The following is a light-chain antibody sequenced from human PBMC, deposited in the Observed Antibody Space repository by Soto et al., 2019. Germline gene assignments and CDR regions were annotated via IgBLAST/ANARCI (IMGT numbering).Light chain of an antibody. CDR3: QQYGSVPWT. V-gene: IGKV3-20*01. CDR2: GAS. CDR1: RCISSY. J-gene: IGKJ1*01. Sequence: EIGMTQSPSTLSLSVGDSATLSCRASRCISSYLAWYQQKPGQAPRLLIYGASSRATGIPARFSGSGSGTDFTLTISRLEPEDFAVYYCQQYGSVPWTFGQGTKVDIK.